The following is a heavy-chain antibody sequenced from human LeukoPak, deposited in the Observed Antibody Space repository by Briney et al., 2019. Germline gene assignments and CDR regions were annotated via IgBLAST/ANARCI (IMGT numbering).Heavy chain of an antibody. J-gene: IGHJ4*02. CDR1: GFTFTSSA. D-gene: IGHD2-2*01. CDR3: ARVGASYATYFFDY. CDR2: IVVGSGNT. Sequence: GASVKVSCKASGFTFTSSAVQWVRQARGQRLEWIGWIVVGSGNTNYAQKFQERVTITRDMSTSTAYMELSSLRSEDTAVYYCARVGASYATYFFDYWGQGTLVTVSS. V-gene: IGHV1-58*01.